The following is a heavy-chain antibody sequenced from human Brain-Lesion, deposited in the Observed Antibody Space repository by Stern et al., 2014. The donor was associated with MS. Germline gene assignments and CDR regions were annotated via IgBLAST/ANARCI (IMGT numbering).Heavy chain of an antibody. Sequence: VQLLESRPGLVKPSGTLSLTCAVSGGSISSGYWWSWVRQPPGKGLEWIGEIYHSGSTNYNPSLKSRVTISVDTSKNHFSLKMNSVNAADTAVYYCARNGGNYAFDYWGQGTLVAVSS. CDR3: ARNGGNYAFDY. J-gene: IGHJ4*02. CDR1: GGSISSGYW. V-gene: IGHV4-4*02. D-gene: IGHD4-23*01. CDR2: IYHSGST.